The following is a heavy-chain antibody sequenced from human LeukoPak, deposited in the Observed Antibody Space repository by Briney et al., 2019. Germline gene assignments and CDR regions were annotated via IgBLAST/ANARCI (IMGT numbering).Heavy chain of an antibody. CDR3: ARAGPIDY. CDR2: IYSGGST. V-gene: IGHV3-53*01. CDR1: GFIVSSKY. Sequence: GGSLRLSCAASGFIVSSKYMSWVRQAPGKGLEWVAVIYSGGSTYYAASVEGRFTISRDNSKNTVYLQMNSLRVEDTAVYYCARAGPIDYWGQGTLVTVSS. J-gene: IGHJ4*02.